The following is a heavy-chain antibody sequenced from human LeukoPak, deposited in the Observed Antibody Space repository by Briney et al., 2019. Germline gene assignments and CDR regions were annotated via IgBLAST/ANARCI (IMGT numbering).Heavy chain of an antibody. Sequence: ASVKVSCKASGYTFTNYGISWVRQAPGQGLEWMGWISGYNGNTNYAQKLQGRVTMTTDTSTSTAYMELRSLRSDDTAVYYCARDYDYVWGSPGSAFDIWGQGTMVTVSS. CDR3: ARDYDYVWGSPGSAFDI. D-gene: IGHD3-16*01. J-gene: IGHJ3*02. CDR1: GYTFTNYG. CDR2: ISGYNGNT. V-gene: IGHV1-18*01.